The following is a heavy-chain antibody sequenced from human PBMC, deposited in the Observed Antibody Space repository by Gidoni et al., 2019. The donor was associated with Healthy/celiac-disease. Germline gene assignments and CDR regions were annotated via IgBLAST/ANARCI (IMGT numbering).Heavy chain of an antibody. J-gene: IGHJ4*02. D-gene: IGHD2-8*01. CDR2: IYYSGST. V-gene: IGHV4-59*08. CDR1: GGSISSYY. Sequence: QVQLQESGPGLVKPSETLSLTCTVSGGSISSYYWSWIRQPPGKGLEWIGYIYYSGSTNYNPSLKSRVTISVDTSKNQFSLKLSSVTAADTAVYYCARRPYEYYFDYWGQGTLVIVSS. CDR3: ARRPYEYYFDY.